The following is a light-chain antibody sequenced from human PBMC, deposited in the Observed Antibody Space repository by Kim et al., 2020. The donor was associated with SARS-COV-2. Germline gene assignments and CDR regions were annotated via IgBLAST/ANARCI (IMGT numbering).Light chain of an antibody. Sequence: SYELTQPLSVSVALGQTARITCGGNNIGTKNVHWFQQKPGQAPVLVICGDSNRPSGIPERFSGSNSGNTATLTISRAQPGDEADYYCQVWDSSTGMFGGGTQLTVL. V-gene: IGLV3-9*01. CDR1: NIGTKN. J-gene: IGLJ3*02. CDR2: GDS. CDR3: QVWDSSTGM.